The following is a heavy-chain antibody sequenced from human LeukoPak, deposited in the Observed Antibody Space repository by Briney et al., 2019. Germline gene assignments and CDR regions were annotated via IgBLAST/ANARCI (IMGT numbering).Heavy chain of an antibody. Sequence: PSETLSLTCTVSRGSISNYFWSWIQQPPGKGLEWIGYIYYSGSTNYNPSLKSRVTISVDTSKNQFSLKLSSVTAADTAVYYCARLRHYYDSSGYYTRGDYYYGMDVWGQGTTVTVSS. CDR3: ARLRHYYDSSGYYTRGDYYYGMDV. J-gene: IGHJ6*02. V-gene: IGHV4-59*08. D-gene: IGHD3-22*01. CDR2: IYYSGST. CDR1: RGSISNYF.